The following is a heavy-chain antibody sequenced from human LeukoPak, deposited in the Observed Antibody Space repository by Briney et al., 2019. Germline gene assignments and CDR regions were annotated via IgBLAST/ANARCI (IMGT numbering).Heavy chain of an antibody. V-gene: IGHV4-59*01. CDR1: GGSISSYY. CDR3: ARGSYGSGSYSFSYYYYYMDV. J-gene: IGHJ6*03. Sequence: ASETLSLTCTVSGGSISSYYWSWIRQPPGKGLEWIGYIYYSGSTNYNPSLKSRVTISVDTSKNQFSLKLSSVTAADTAVYYCARGSYGSGSYSFSYYYYYMDVWGKGTTVTISS. CDR2: IYYSGST. D-gene: IGHD3-10*01.